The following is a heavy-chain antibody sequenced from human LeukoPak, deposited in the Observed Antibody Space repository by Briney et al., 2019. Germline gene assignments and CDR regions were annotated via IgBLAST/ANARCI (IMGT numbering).Heavy chain of an antibody. V-gene: IGHV3-66*02. J-gene: IGHJ4*02. CDR2: IYSGGRT. D-gene: IGHD3-22*01. CDR1: GFTVSSNY. CDR3: ARDLGSGGYYIGYFVY. Sequence: GGSLRLSCAASGFTVSSNYMSWVRQAPGKGLEWVSVIYSGGRTYYADSVKGRFTISRDNSKNTLYLQMNSLRAEDTAVYYCARDLGSGGYYIGYFVYWGQGTLVTVSS.